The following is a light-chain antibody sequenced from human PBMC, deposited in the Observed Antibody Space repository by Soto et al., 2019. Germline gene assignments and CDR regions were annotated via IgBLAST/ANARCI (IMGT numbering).Light chain of an antibody. V-gene: IGKV3-20*01. CDR3: QQYGSSPPGVT. CDR1: QSVSSSY. J-gene: IGKJ3*01. CDR2: GAS. Sequence: EIVLTQSPGTLSLSPGERATLSCRASQSVSSSYLAWYQQKPGQAPRLLIYGASSRATGIPDRFSGSGSGTDFTLTISRLEPEDCAVYYCQQYGSSPPGVTFGPGTKVDIK.